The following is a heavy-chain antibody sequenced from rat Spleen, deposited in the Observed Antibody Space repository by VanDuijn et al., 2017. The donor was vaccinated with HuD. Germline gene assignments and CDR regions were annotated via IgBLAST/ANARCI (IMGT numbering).Heavy chain of an antibody. D-gene: IGHD1-9*01. CDR2: INGAGST. CDR3: ASTYYGYISFHY. CDR1: GYSITSSYR. V-gene: IGHV3-3*01. Sequence: EVQLQESGPGLVKPSQSLSLTCSVTGYSITSSYRWNWIRKFPGNKLEWMGYINGAGSTNYNPSLKSRISITRDTSKNQFFLQLNSVTTEDTATYFCASTYYGYISFHYWGQGVMVTVSS. J-gene: IGHJ2*01.